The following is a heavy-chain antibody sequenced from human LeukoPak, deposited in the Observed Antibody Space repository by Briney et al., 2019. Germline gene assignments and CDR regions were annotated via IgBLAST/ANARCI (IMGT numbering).Heavy chain of an antibody. J-gene: IGHJ4*02. CDR3: ALIFGVVSGFDY. CDR1: GFTFSSYS. D-gene: IGHD3-3*02. V-gene: IGHV3-21*01. CDR2: ISSSSSYI. Sequence: GGSLRLSCAASGFTFSSYSMNWVRQAPGKGLGWVSSISSSSSYIYYADSVKGRFTISRDNAKNSLYLQMNSLRAEDTAVYYCALIFGVVSGFDYWGQGTLVTVSS.